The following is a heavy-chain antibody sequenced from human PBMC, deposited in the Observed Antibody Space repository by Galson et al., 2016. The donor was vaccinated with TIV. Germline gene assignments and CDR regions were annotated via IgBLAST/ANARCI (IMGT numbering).Heavy chain of an antibody. CDR3: ARGGWSGDPGDYHYYYMDV. J-gene: IGHJ6*03. CDR1: RGSFTSYA. V-gene: IGHV1-69*13. D-gene: IGHD4-17*01. Sequence: SVKVSCKASRGSFTSYAISWVRQAPGQGLEWMGAIVPMFGISTYAQKFQGRVTITADESTSTAYMEPSSLRSQDTAVYYYARGGWSGDPGDYHYYYMDVWGKGTTVTVSS. CDR2: IVPMFGIS.